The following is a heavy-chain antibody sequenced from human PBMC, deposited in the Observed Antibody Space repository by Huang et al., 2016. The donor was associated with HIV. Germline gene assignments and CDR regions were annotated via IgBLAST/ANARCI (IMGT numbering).Heavy chain of an antibody. D-gene: IGHD6-13*01. CDR1: GFTFSSYA. Sequence: EVQLLESGGGLVQPGGSLRLSCAASGFTFSSYAMSWVRQAPGKGLEWVSSITGRGSISYYAASVNGRFTISRDNSKNTLYLQMNSLRAEDTAIYYCAKADSGAAAGSLVDYWGQGTLVTVSS. CDR2: ITGRGSIS. V-gene: IGHV3-23*01. J-gene: IGHJ4*02. CDR3: AKADSGAAAGSLVDY.